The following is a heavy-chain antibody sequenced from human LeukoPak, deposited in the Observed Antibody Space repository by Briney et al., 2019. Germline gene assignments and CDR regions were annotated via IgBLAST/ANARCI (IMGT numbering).Heavy chain of an antibody. CDR1: GGTFSSYA. CDR3: ASGWGIAVAGYYYYYGMDV. CDR2: IIPILGIA. V-gene: IGHV1-69*04. J-gene: IGHJ6*02. Sequence: ASVKVSCKASGGTFSSYAISWVRQAPGQGLEWMGRIIPILGIANYAQKFQGRVTITADKSTSTAYMELSSLRSEDTAVYYCASGWGIAVAGYYYYYGMDVWGQGTTVTVSS. D-gene: IGHD6-19*01.